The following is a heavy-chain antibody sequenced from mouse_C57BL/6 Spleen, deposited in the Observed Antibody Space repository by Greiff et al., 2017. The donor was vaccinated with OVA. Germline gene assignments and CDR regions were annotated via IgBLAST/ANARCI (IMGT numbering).Heavy chain of an antibody. CDR2: ISYDGSN. CDR1: GYSITSGYY. CDR3: ARGGDYGYFDV. V-gene: IGHV3-6*01. Sequence: EVQVVESGPGLVKPSQSLSLTCSVTGYSITSGYYWNWIRQFPGNKLEWMCYISYDGSNNYNPSLKNRISITRDTSKNQFFLKLNSVTTEDTATYYCARGGDYGYFDVWGTGTTVTVSS. J-gene: IGHJ1*03.